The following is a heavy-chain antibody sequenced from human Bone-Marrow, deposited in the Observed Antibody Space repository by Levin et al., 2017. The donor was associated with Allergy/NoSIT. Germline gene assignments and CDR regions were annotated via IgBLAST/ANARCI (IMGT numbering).Heavy chain of an antibody. Sequence: PGGSLRLSCVASGFSFGDYAMHWVRQAPGKGLEWVSGISGHSQHIGYADSVKGRFTISRDNAKNSLFLQMVSLRAEDTALYYCAKVHISGWFRDPDSWGQGTLVTVSS. CDR1: GFSFGDYA. CDR3: AKVHISGWFRDPDS. J-gene: IGHJ4*02. D-gene: IGHD3-22*01. V-gene: IGHV3-9*01. CDR2: ISGHSQHI.